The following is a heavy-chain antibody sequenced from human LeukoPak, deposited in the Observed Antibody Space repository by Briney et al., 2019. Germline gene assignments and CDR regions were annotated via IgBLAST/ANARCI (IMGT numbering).Heavy chain of an antibody. J-gene: IGHJ5*02. CDR2: MNPNSGNT. Sequence: ASAKVSCKASGYTFTSYDINWVRQATGQGLEWMGWMNPNSGNTGYAQKFQGRVTITRNTSISTAYMELSSLRSEDTAVYYCARRGCSSTSCYNNWFDPWGQGTLVTVSS. CDR3: ARRGCSSTSCYNNWFDP. D-gene: IGHD2-2*02. V-gene: IGHV1-8*03. CDR1: GYTFTSYD.